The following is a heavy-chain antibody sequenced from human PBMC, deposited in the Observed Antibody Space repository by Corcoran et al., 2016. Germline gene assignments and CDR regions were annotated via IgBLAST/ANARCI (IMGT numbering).Heavy chain of an antibody. J-gene: IGHJ6*02. D-gene: IGHD4-4*01. CDR1: GFTFSSYG. CDR3: AKDLGGSNYRYRYYGMDV. CDR2: ISYDGSNK. Sequence: QVQLVESGGGVVQPGRSLRLSCAASGFTFSSYGMHWVRQAPGKGLEWVAVISYDGSNKYYADSVKGRFTISRDNSKNTLYLQMNSLRAEDTAVYYCAKDLGGSNYRYRYYGMDVWGQGTTVTVSS. V-gene: IGHV3-30*18.